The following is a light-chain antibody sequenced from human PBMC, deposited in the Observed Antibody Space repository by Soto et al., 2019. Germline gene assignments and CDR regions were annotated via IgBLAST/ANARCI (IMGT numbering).Light chain of an antibody. Sequence: DIVLTQSPGTLSLSPGERVTLSCRASQSVSSGYLAWYQQKPGQAPRLLIFDASSRATGIPDRFSGIESGTDGTLSISRLETEDCSVYYCQQYGSSTRTFGQGTKVDIK. CDR1: QSVSSGY. V-gene: IGKV3-20*01. CDR3: QQYGSSTRT. J-gene: IGKJ1*01. CDR2: DAS.